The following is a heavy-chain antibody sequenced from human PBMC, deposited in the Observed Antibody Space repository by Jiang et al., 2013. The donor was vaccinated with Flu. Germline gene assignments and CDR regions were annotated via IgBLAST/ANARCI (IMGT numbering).Heavy chain of an antibody. CDR2: ISGNGDST. CDR3: ARRPIYYDSSGYYYF. J-gene: IGHJ4*02. Sequence: VQLLESGGGLVQPGGSLRLSCAASGFTFSSYAMSWVRQAPGKGLEWVSAISGNGDSTYYADPVKGRFTISKDNSKNTVYLQMNSLRAEDTAVYYCARRPIYYDSSGYYYFWGQGTLVTVSS. CDR1: GFTFSSYA. V-gene: IGHV3-23*01. D-gene: IGHD3-22*01.